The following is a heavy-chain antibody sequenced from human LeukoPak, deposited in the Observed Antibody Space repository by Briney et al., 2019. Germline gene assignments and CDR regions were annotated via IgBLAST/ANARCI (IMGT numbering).Heavy chain of an antibody. Sequence: PGGSLGLSCAASGFPFNNAWMNWVRQAPGKGLEWVGRIKSKNVGGTTDYAAPVKGRFTISRDDSKNTVYLQMNSLKIEDTAVYYCTSHAAFDPWGQGTLVTVSS. CDR1: GFPFNNAW. J-gene: IGHJ5*02. CDR3: TSHAAFDP. V-gene: IGHV3-15*01. CDR2: IKSKNVGGTT.